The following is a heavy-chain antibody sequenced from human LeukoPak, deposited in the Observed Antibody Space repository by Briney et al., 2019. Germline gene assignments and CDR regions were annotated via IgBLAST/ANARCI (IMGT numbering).Heavy chain of an antibody. Sequence: SVKVSCKASGYTFIGYYMHWVRQAPGQGLEWMGGIIPIFGTANYAQKFQGRVTITADESTSTAYMELSSLRSEDTAVYYCAREPRMTDDAFDIWGQGTMVTVSS. CDR1: GYTFIGYY. CDR2: IIPIFGTA. V-gene: IGHV1-69*13. D-gene: IGHD2-8*01. CDR3: AREPRMTDDAFDI. J-gene: IGHJ3*02.